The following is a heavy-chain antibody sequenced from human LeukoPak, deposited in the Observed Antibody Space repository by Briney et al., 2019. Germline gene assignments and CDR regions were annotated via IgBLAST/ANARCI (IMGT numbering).Heavy chain of an antibody. CDR1: GYTFTGYY. J-gene: IGHJ4*02. D-gene: IGHD3-3*01. Sequence: ASVKVSCKASGYTFTGYYMHWVRQAPGQGLEWVGWINPNSGGTNYAQKFQGRVTMTRDTSISTAYMELSRLRSDDTAVYYCARGPFLEWLLYFDYWGRGTLVTVSS. CDR2: INPNSGGT. V-gene: IGHV1-2*02. CDR3: ARGPFLEWLLYFDY.